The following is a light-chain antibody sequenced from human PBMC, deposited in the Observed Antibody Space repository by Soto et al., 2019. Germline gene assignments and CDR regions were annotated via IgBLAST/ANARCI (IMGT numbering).Light chain of an antibody. J-gene: IGKJ4*01. CDR1: QSVSSSY. V-gene: IGKV3-20*01. Sequence: EIVLTQSPGTLSLSPGERATLSCRASQSVSSSYLAWYQQKPGQAPRLLIYGASSRATGIPDRFSGSGSGTDFTLTISRLEPEDFAVYYCQQYGSSSPTFGGGTKVDNK. CDR3: QQYGSSSPT. CDR2: GAS.